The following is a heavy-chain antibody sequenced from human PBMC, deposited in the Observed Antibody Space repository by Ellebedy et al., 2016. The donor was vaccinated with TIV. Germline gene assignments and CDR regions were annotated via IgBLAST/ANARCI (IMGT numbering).Heavy chain of an antibody. CDR2: IRNDYGST. CDR1: GFIFSSYA. V-gene: IGHV3-23*01. Sequence: GESLKISXAASGFIFSSYAMSWVRQAPGKGLEWVSTIRNDYGSTYYADSVKGRFAISRDNSKNTLYLQMNSLRVEDTAIYYCAKGGVAGSQYYYGMDVWGQGTTVTVSS. J-gene: IGHJ6*02. D-gene: IGHD6-19*01. CDR3: AKGGVAGSQYYYGMDV.